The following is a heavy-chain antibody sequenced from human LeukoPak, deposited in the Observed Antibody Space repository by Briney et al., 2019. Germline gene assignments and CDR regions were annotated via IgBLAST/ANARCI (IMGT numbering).Heavy chain of an antibody. CDR2: INAGNGNT. D-gene: IGHD3-3*02. J-gene: IGHJ6*02. CDR1: GYTFTSYA. CDR3: ARLIFGVVIIDYGMDV. V-gene: IGHV1-3*01. Sequence: ASVKVSCKASGYTFTSYAMHWVRLAPGQRLEWMGWINAGNGNTKYSQKFQGRVTITRDTSASTAYMELSSLRSEDTAVYYCARLIFGVVIIDYGMDVWGQGTTVTVSS.